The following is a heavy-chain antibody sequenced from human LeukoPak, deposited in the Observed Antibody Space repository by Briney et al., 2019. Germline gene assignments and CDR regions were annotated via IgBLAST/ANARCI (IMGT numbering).Heavy chain of an antibody. CDR2: INSDGSST. V-gene: IGHV3-74*01. CDR1: GFTFSSYW. D-gene: IGHD6-19*01. CDR3: ARDQSRSRIAVAGRYYYYYYMDV. Sequence: PGGSLRLSCAASGFTFSSYWMHWVRQAPGKGLGWVSRINSDGSSTSYADSVKGRFTISRDNAKNTLYLQMNSLRAEDTAVYYCARDQSRSRIAVAGRYYYYYYMDVWGKGTTVTVSS. J-gene: IGHJ6*03.